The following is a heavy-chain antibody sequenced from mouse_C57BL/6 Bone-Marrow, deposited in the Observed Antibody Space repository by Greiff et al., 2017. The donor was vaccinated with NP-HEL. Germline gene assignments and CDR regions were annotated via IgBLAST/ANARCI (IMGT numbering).Heavy chain of an antibody. V-gene: IGHV2-2*01. CDR1: GFSLTSYG. J-gene: IGHJ1*03. CDR2: IWSGGST. D-gene: IGHD1-1*01. Sequence: VQRVESGPGLVQPSQSLSITCTVSGFSLTSYGVHWVRQSPGKGLEWLGVIWSGGSTDYNAAFISRLSISTDNSKSQVFFKMNSLQADDTAIYYCARNTVVAHWYFDVWGTGTTVTVSS. CDR3: ARNTVVAHWYFDV.